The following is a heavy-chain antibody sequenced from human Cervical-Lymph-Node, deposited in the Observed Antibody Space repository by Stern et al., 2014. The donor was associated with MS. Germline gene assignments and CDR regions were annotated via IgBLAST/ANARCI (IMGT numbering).Heavy chain of an antibody. V-gene: IGHV3-33*01. Sequence: DQLVESGGGVVQPGRSLRLSCAASGFTFRSYAMQWVRQAPGKGLEWVSVIWNDGSDAEYADSVKGRFTISRDNSKNTLYLQMKSLRADDTAVYYCARKGSWGALEYWGQGALVTVSS. D-gene: IGHD1-26*01. CDR2: IWNDGSDA. CDR3: ARKGSWGALEY. CDR1: GFTFRSYA. J-gene: IGHJ4*02.